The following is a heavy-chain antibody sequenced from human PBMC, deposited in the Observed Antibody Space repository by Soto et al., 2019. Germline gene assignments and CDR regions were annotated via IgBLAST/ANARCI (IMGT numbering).Heavy chain of an antibody. D-gene: IGHD3-10*01. CDR2: IYYSGST. CDR1: GGSISSGGYY. J-gene: IGHJ6*02. CDR3: ARDYVLLWFGELSSYYGMDV. V-gene: IGHV4-30-4*01. Sequence: SETLSLTCTVSGGSISSGGYYWSWIRQPPGKGLEWIGYIYYSGSTYYNPSLKSRVTISVDTSKNQFSLKLSSVTAADTAVYYCARDYVLLWFGELSSYYGMDVWGQGTTVTVSS.